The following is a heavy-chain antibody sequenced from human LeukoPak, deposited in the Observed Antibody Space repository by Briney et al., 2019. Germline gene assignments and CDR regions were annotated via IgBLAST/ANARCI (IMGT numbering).Heavy chain of an antibody. D-gene: IGHD6-13*01. V-gene: IGHV3-23*01. CDR2: INGRSSTI. Sequence: GGSLRLSCAASRFTFSTYAMSWVRQAPGKGLEWVSAINGRSSTIYYVDSVKGRFTVSRDNSKNTLYLQMNSLRAEDTAVYYCAARSAIAAAGSYAFDKWGQGTMVSVFS. CDR3: AARSAIAAAGSYAFDK. J-gene: IGHJ3*02. CDR1: RFTFSTYA.